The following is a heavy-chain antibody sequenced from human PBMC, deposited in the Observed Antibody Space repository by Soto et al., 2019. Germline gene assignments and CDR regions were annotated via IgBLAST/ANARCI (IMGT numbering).Heavy chain of an antibody. J-gene: IGHJ4*02. Sequence: EVQLVESGGGLVKPGGSLRLSCAASGFTFSNAWMNWVRQAPGKGLEWVGRIKNKTDGGTTDYAAPVKGRFTISRDDSKNTLYLQMNSLKTEDTAVYYCTTDRPLGGYWGQGTLVTVSS. V-gene: IGHV3-15*07. CDR1: GFTFSNAW. CDR2: IKNKTDGGTT. D-gene: IGHD3-16*01. CDR3: TTDRPLGGY.